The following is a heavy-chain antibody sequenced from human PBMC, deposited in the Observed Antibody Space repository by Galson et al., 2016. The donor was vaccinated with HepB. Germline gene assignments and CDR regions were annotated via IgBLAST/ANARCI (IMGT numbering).Heavy chain of an antibody. J-gene: IGHJ4*02. D-gene: IGHD5-18*01. CDR1: EFAFSSYA. Sequence: SLRLSCAAAEFAFSSYAMSWVRQAPVKGLEWVSTISGSGDITYYADSVKGRFTISRENSKSTLYLQMNTLRADDTAVYYCAKGLQVDKAMVGAYWGQGTLVTVSS. CDR2: ISGSGDIT. V-gene: IGHV3-23*01. CDR3: AKGLQVDKAMVGAY.